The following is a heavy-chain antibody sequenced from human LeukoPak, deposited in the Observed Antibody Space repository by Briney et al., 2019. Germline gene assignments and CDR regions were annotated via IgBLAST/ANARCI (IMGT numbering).Heavy chain of an antibody. D-gene: IGHD5-18*01. V-gene: IGHV3-30-3*01. CDR2: ISYDGSNK. Sequence: GGSLRLSCAASGSTFRSYAMHWGRQAPGKGLEWVAVISYDGSNKYYADSVKGRFTISRDNSKNTLYLQMNSLRAEDTAVYYCAVQRGYSYGRFDYWGQGTLVTVSS. CDR1: GSTFRSYA. J-gene: IGHJ4*02. CDR3: AVQRGYSYGRFDY.